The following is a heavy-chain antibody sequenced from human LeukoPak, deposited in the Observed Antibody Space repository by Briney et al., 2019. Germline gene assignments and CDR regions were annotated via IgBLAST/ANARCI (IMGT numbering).Heavy chain of an antibody. Sequence: PSETLSLTCTVSGGSISSYYWSWIRQPPGKGLEWIGYIYYSGSTNYNPSLKSRVTISVDTSKNQFSLKLSSVTAADTAVYYCARGGWGSSGRYPIWGQGTMVTVSS. J-gene: IGHJ3*02. CDR2: IYYSGST. CDR1: GGSISSYY. D-gene: IGHD6-19*01. V-gene: IGHV4-59*12. CDR3: ARGGWGSSGRYPI.